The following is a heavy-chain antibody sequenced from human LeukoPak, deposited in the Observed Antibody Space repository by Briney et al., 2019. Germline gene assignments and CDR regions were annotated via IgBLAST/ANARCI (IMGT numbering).Heavy chain of an antibody. CDR2: IWYDGSNK. CDR1: GFTFSSYG. Sequence: GGSLRLSCAASGFTFSSYGMHWVRQAPGKGLGWVAVIWYDGSNKYYADSVKGRFTISRDNSKNTLYLQMNSLRAEDTAVYYCARDRGCSGGSCYSNYYYYGMDVWGKGTTVTVSS. D-gene: IGHD2-15*01. V-gene: IGHV3-33*01. CDR3: ARDRGCSGGSCYSNYYYYGMDV. J-gene: IGHJ6*04.